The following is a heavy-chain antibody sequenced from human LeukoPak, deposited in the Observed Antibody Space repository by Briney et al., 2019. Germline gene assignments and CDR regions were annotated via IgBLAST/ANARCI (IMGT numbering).Heavy chain of an antibody. D-gene: IGHD3-3*01. CDR1: GGSVSSYY. CDR3: TRGEWSGFKDGFNI. CDR2: IYYSGSS. J-gene: IGHJ3*02. Sequence: SETLSLTCSVSGGSVSSYYWSWSRQTPRKGLEWIGYIYYSGSSDYNPSLKSRATISVDTSKNQFSLKLSSLTPADTAVYYWTRGEWSGFKDGFNIWGPGTMVTVSS. V-gene: IGHV4-59*02.